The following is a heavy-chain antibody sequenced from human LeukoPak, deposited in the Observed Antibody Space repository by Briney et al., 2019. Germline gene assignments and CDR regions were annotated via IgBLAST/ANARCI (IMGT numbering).Heavy chain of an antibody. CDR1: GGSISTYH. J-gene: IGHJ4*02. CDR2: SYYNGRT. V-gene: IGHV4-59*01. CDR3: ARGGGYSGYDNYFDY. Sequence: SETLSLTCTVSGGSISTYHWSWIRQPPGKGLEGIGYSYYNGRTSYNPSFKSRVIISVDASKNQSSLRLTSATTADTAVYFCARGGGYSGYDNYFDYWGQGALVTVSS. D-gene: IGHD5-12*01.